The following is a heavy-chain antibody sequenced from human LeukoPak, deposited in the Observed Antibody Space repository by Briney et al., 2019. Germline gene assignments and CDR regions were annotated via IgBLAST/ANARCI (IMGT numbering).Heavy chain of an antibody. CDR1: GGTFSSYA. D-gene: IGHD1-26*01. V-gene: IGHV1-69*04. Sequence: SVTVSCKASGGTFSSYAISWVRQAPGQGLEWMGRIIPILGIANYEQKFQGRVTITADKSPSTAYMELSSLRSEDTAAYYCGRGSATNSGSYAPNDYWGQGTLVTVSS. J-gene: IGHJ4*02. CDR2: IIPILGIA. CDR3: GRGSATNSGSYAPNDY.